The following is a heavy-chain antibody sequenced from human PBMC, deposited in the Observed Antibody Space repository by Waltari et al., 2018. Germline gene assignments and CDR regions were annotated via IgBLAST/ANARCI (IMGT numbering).Heavy chain of an antibody. CDR3: AGSSNFGIYGLDV. V-gene: IGHV4-4*07. CDR2: IYASGSS. J-gene: IGHJ6*02. CDR1: GGSISSYY. Sequence: QVQLQESGPGLVKPSETLSLICNVSGGSISSYYWNWIRQPAGKGLEWIGRIYASGSSSYNPSLASRISMSVDPSKNHFSLKLSSVTAADTGVYYCAGSSNFGIYGLDVWGQGTTVVVSS. D-gene: IGHD3-3*01.